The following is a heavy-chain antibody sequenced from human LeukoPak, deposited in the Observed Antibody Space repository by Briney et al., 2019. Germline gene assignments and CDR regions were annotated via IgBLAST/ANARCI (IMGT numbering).Heavy chain of an antibody. V-gene: IGHV4-4*07. CDR3: ARRRRYDFWSGGTNYYYYYMDV. CDR2: IYTSGST. CDR1: GGSISSYY. D-gene: IGHD3-3*01. Sequence: KPSETLSLTCTVSGGSISSYYWSWIRPPAGKGLEWIGRIYTSGSTNYNPSLKSRVTISVDTSKNQFSLKLSSVTAADTAVYYCARRRRYDFWSGGTNYYYYYMDVWGKGTTVTVSS. J-gene: IGHJ6*03.